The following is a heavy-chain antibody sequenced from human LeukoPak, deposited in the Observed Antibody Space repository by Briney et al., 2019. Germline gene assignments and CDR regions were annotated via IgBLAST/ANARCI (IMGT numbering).Heavy chain of an antibody. CDR2: ISYDGNYI. Sequence: GGSLTLSCAASGFTFSRSGMHWVRQAPGKGREWVAVISYDGNYINYADSGKGRFTISRDNSKNTLFLQVNSLRLEDTAVYYCANLYGGCPDYWGQGTLVTVSS. J-gene: IGHJ4*02. D-gene: IGHD4-23*01. CDR3: ANLYGGCPDY. CDR1: GFTFSRSG. V-gene: IGHV3-30*18.